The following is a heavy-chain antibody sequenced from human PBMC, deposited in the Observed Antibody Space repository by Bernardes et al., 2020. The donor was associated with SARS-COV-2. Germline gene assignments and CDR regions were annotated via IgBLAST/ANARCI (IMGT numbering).Heavy chain of an antibody. CDR2: INSDGSTT. CDR1: GFTFSIYW. CDR3: VRSHFYDGSGYYLDY. J-gene: IGHJ4*01. D-gene: IGHD3-22*01. V-gene: IGHV3-74*01. Sequence: GGSLRLSCAASGFTFSIYWMHWVRQAPGKGLVWVSRINSDGSTTTYADSVKGRFTISRDNVKNTVYLQMNSLRAEDTAVYYCVRSHFYDGSGYYLDYWGQGTLVTVSS.